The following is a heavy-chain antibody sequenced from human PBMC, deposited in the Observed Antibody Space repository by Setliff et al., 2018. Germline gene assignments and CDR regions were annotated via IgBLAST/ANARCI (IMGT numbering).Heavy chain of an antibody. CDR1: GFDFKTHW. D-gene: IGHD3-22*01. Sequence: GGSLRLSCAASGFDFKTHWMDWARQAPGKGLEWVGRIKSKTDGGTTDYAAPVKGRFTISRDDSKNTLYLQMNSLKTEDTAVYYCTTDPDRDEDAFDIWGQGTMVTVSS. V-gene: IGHV3-15*01. CDR2: IKSKTDGGTT. CDR3: TTDPDRDEDAFDI. J-gene: IGHJ3*02.